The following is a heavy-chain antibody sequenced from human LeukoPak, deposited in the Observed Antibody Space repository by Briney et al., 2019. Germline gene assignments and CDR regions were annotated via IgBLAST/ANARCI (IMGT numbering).Heavy chain of an antibody. D-gene: IGHD2-8*01. CDR2: ISYDGNNK. CDR1: GFTFTNYA. Sequence: GGSLRLSCAASGFTFTNYAMHWVRQAPGKGLEWVAFISYDGNNKYYADSVKGRFTISRDNSKNTLYLEMSSLRVEDTAIYYCAKWPEGAMDYFDYWGQGTLVTVSS. V-gene: IGHV3-30*04. CDR3: AKWPEGAMDYFDY. J-gene: IGHJ4*02.